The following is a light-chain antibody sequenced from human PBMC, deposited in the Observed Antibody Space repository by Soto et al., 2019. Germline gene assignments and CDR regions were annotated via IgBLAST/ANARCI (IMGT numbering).Light chain of an antibody. CDR1: RYNIGTNT. CDR3: AAWDDSLHGYV. V-gene: IGLV1-44*01. Sequence: QSVLTHPLSASGTPGQRVTIFCSGSRYNIGTNTVNWYQQLPGTAPKVLIYSNDQRPSGVPDRFSGSKSGTSASLAISGLQSEDEAAYYCAAWDDSLHGYVFGVGTKVTVL. CDR2: SND. J-gene: IGLJ1*01.